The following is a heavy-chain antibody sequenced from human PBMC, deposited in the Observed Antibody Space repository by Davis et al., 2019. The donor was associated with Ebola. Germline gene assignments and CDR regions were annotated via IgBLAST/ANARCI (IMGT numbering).Heavy chain of an antibody. CDR3: ARGIGGAVERFDP. CDR2: INHSGST. V-gene: IGHV4-34*01. J-gene: IGHJ5*02. D-gene: IGHD3-16*01. CDR1: GGSFSGYY. Sequence: SETLSLTCAVYGGSFSGYYWSWIRQPPGKGLEWIGEINHSGSTNYNPSLKSRVTISVDTSKNQFSLKLSSVTAADTAVYYCARGIGGAVERFDPWGQGTLVTVSS.